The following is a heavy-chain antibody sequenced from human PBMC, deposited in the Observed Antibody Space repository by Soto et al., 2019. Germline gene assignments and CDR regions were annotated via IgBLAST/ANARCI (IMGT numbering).Heavy chain of an antibody. CDR3: ARVDSSGTVVGAFDI. CDR2: IIPIFGTA. D-gene: IGHD3-22*01. J-gene: IGHJ3*02. CDR1: GGTFSSYA. Sequence: GASVKVSCKASGGTFSSYAISWVRQAPGQGLEWMGGIIPIFGTANYAQKFQGRVTITADESTSTAYMELSSLRSEDTAVYYCARVDSSGTVVGAFDIWGQGTMVTVSS. V-gene: IGHV1-69*13.